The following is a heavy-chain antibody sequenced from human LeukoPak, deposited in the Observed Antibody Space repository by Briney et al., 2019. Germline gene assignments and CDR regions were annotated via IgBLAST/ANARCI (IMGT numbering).Heavy chain of an antibody. CDR2: IYYSGST. D-gene: IGHD3-3*01. CDR1: GGSISSYY. V-gene: IGHV4-59*01. CDR3: ARGHDFWSGYFPGY. Sequence: SETLSLTCTVSGGSISSYYRSWIRQPPGKGLEWIGYIYYSGSTNYNPSLKSRVTISVDTSKNQFSLKLSSVTAADTAVYYCARGHDFWSGYFPGYWGQGTLVTVSS. J-gene: IGHJ4*02.